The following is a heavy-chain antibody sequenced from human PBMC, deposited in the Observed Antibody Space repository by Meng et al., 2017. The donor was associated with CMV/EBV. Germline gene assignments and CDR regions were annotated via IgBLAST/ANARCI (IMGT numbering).Heavy chain of an antibody. CDR2: ISGSGDGK. CDR3: AKVPGSLYLRSYYFDY. Sequence: GESLKISCAASGFIFSNYGMTWVRQGPGKRLEWVSAISGSGDGKHFAESVKGRFTISRDNTQNTLYLQMNSLRAEDTAVYYCAKVPGSLYLRSYYFDYWGQGILVTVSS. CDR1: GFIFSNYG. J-gene: IGHJ4*02. V-gene: IGHV3-23*01. D-gene: IGHD3-10*01.